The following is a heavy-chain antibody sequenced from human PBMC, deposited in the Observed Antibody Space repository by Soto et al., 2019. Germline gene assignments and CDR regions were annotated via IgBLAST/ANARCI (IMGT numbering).Heavy chain of an antibody. CDR3: ARDRLYGFGI. CDR2: ISGSGGST. J-gene: IGHJ3*02. CDR1: GFTFSSYA. V-gene: IGHV3-23*01. Sequence: GGSLRLSCAASGFTFSSYAMSWVRQAPGKGLEWVSAISGSGGSTYYADSVKGRFTISRDNAKNSLYLQMNSLRAEDTAVYYCARDRLYGFGIWGQGTMVTVSS.